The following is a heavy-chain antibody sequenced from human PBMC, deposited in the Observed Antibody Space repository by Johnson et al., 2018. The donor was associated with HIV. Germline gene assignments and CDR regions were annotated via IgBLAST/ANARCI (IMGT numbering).Heavy chain of an antibody. J-gene: IGHJ3*02. Sequence: VQLVESGGGLVKPGGSLRLSCAASGFTFTNAWMNWVRQAPGKGLEWVGRLKSKTDGGTTDYAAPVKGRFTISRDDSKNTLYLQMNSLKTEDTAVYYCTTDQGYYGDAFDIWGQGTMVTVSS. V-gene: IGHV3-15*01. CDR3: TTDQGYYGDAFDI. CDR2: LKSKTDGGTT. D-gene: IGHD3-10*01. CDR1: GFTFTNAW.